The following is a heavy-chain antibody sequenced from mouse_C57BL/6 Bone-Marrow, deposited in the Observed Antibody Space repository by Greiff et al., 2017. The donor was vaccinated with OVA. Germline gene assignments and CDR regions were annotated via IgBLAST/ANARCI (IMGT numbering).Heavy chain of an antibody. CDR1: GYSFTDCN. Sequence: EVQLQQSGPELVKPGASVKISCRASGYSFTDCNMNWVKQSNGKSLEWIGVINPNYGTTSYNQKFKGKATLTVDQSSSTAYMQLNSLTSEDSAVYYCARWGYGSSYPAWFAYWGQGTLVTVSA. D-gene: IGHD1-1*01. J-gene: IGHJ3*01. CDR3: ARWGYGSSYPAWFAY. V-gene: IGHV1-39*01. CDR2: INPNYGTT.